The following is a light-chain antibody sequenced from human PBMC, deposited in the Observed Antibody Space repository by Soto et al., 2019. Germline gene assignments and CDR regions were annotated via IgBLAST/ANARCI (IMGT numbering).Light chain of an antibody. CDR1: QSVSNV. V-gene: IGKV3-11*01. CDR2: DTS. CDR3: QQRSNWPIT. Sequence: EIVLRQSPGTLSFYPGERATLSCRASQSVSNVLAWYQQKPGQAPRLLIYDTSNRATGIPARFSGSGSGTDFTLTINNLEPEDFALYYCQQRSNWPITFGQGTRLEI. J-gene: IGKJ5*01.